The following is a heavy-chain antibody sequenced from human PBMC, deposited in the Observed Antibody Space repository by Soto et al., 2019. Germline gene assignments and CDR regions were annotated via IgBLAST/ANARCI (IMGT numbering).Heavy chain of an antibody. D-gene: IGHD6-13*01. CDR1: GYTLTELS. J-gene: IGHJ5*02. V-gene: IGHV1-24*01. Sequence: ASVKVSCKVSGYTLTELSMHWVRQAPGKGLEWMGGFDPEDGETIYAQKFQGRVTMTEDTSTDTAYMELSSLRSEDTAVYYCATLILPVAAAGPVPLYYWFDPWGQGTLVTVSS. CDR2: FDPEDGET. CDR3: ATLILPVAAAGPVPLYYWFDP.